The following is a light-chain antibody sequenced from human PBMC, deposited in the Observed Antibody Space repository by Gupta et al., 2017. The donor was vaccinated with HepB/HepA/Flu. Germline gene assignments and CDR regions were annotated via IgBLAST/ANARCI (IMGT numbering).Light chain of an antibody. V-gene: IGLV2-14*01. J-gene: IGLJ2*01. CDR1: SSDVGRYNY. CDR3: SPYTTSSMVV. CDR2: DVS. Sequence: QSALTQPASVSGSPGQSITISCTGTSSDVGRYNYVSWYQQHPGKAPKLIIYDVSHRPAGVASRLSASKAGNTASLTIFGPQPEDDAEYYGSPYTTSSMVVFGGGTELTVL.